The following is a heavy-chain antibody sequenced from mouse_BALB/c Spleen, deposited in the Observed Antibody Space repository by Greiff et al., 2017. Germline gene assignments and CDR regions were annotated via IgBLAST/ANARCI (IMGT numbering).Heavy chain of an antibody. D-gene: IGHD1-1*01. Sequence: QVQLQQSGAELVRPGASVKLSCKALGYTFTDYEMHWVKQTPVHGLEWIGAIHPGSGGTAYNQKFKGKATLTADKSSSTAYMELSSLTSEDSAVYYGKKRALITVTLDYGGKGTTPTVSS. J-gene: IGHJ2*01. CDR1: GYTFTDYE. CDR2: IHPGSGGT. CDR3: KKRALITVTLDY. V-gene: IGHV1-15*01.